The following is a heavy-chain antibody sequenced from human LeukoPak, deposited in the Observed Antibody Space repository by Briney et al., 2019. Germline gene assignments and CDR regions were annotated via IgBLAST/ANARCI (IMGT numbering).Heavy chain of an antibody. CDR2: IYYSGST. CDR1: GGSISSSSYY. CDR3: ARDGSSGWYPAYYFDY. J-gene: IGHJ4*02. D-gene: IGHD6-19*01. V-gene: IGHV4-39*07. Sequence: SETLSLTCTVSGGSISSSSYYWGWIRQPPGKGLEWIGSIYYSGSTYYSPSLQSRVTISVDTSNNHFSLKLSSVTAADTAVYYCARDGSSGWYPAYYFDYWGQGTLVTVSS.